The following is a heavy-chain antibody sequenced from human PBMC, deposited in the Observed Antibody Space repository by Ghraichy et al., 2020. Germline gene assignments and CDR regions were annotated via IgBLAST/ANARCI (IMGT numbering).Heavy chain of an antibody. CDR2: INDSGST. Sequence: ESLNISCAVYVGSFSGYYWSWIRQPPGKGLEWIGEINDSGSTNNSPSLKSRLTMLVDTSKNQFSLKLRSVTAADTAVYYCARRRQLWSAAEGDAFDIWGQGTMVTVSS. D-gene: IGHD5-18*01. CDR1: VGSFSGYY. V-gene: IGHV4-34*01. CDR3: ARRRQLWSAAEGDAFDI. J-gene: IGHJ3*02.